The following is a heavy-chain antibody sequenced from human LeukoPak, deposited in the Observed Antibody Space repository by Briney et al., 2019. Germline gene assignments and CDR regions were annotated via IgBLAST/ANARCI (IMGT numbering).Heavy chain of an antibody. D-gene: IGHD3-9*01. V-gene: IGHV3-30*02. CDR2: IRYDGSNK. CDR3: AKGGKYDILTGYRRSRLLGDF. J-gene: IGHJ4*02. CDR1: GFTFSSHG. Sequence: PGGSLRLSCAASGFTFSSHGMHWVRQTPAKGLEWVAFIRYDGSNKYYADSVKGRFIISRDNSKNTLFPQMNSLRPEDTAVYYCAKGGKYDILTGYRRSRLLGDFWGQGTLVTVSS.